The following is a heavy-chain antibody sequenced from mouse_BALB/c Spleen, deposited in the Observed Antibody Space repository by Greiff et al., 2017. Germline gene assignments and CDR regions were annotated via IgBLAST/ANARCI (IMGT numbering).Heavy chain of an antibody. CDR2: IWAGGST. CDR1: GFSLTSYG. Sequence: VKLVESGPGLVAPSQSLSITCTVSGFSLTSYGVHWVRQPPGKGLEWLGVIWAGGSTNYNSALMSRLSISKDNSKSQVFLKMNSLQTDDTAMYYCARFYDGYYGYYAMDYWGQGTSVTVSS. D-gene: IGHD2-3*01. V-gene: IGHV2-9*02. CDR3: ARFYDGYYGYYAMDY. J-gene: IGHJ4*01.